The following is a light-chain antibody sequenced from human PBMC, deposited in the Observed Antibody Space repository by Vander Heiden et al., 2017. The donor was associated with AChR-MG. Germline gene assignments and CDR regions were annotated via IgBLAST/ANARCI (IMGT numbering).Light chain of an antibody. Sequence: DIQITQSPSTLSASVGDRVTITCRASQSVSSWLAWYQQKPGKAPKVLIYKASNVESGVPSRFSGSGSGTEFTLTISSLQPDDFATYYCQQYNSYSKTFGQGTKVEIK. CDR1: QSVSSW. CDR2: KAS. V-gene: IGKV1-5*03. CDR3: QQYNSYSKT. J-gene: IGKJ1*01.